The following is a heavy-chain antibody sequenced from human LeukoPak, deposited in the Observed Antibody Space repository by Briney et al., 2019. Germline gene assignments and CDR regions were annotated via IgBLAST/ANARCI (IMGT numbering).Heavy chain of an antibody. CDR2: IYNSGTT. CDR3: ASSVVVTAAGTFDI. Sequence: SETLSLTCTVSGGSVSSGTYYWSWIRQPPGKGLEWIGYIYNSGTTNYNPSLKSRVTISVDTSKNQFSLKLSSVTAADTAVYYCASSVVVTAAGTFDIWGQGTMVTVSS. CDR1: GGSVSSGTYY. D-gene: IGHD2-21*02. J-gene: IGHJ3*02. V-gene: IGHV4-61*01.